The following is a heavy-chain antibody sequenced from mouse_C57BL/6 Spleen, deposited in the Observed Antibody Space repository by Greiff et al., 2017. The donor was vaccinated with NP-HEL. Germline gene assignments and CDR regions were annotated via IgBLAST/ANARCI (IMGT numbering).Heavy chain of an antibody. Sequence: EVNLVESGEGLVKPGGSLKLSCAASGFTFSSYAMSWVRQTPEKRLEWVAYISSGGDYIYYADTVKGRFTISRDNARNTLYLQMSSLKSEDTAMYYCTREEVYYAMDYWGQGTSVTVSS. CDR3: TREEVYYAMDY. V-gene: IGHV5-9-1*02. CDR2: ISSGGDYI. J-gene: IGHJ4*01. CDR1: GFTFSSYA.